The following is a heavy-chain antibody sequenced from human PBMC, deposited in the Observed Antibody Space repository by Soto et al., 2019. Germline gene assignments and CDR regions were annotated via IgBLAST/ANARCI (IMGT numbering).Heavy chain of an antibody. CDR3: ARDRGSSGWEYYYYYGMDV. D-gene: IGHD6-19*01. J-gene: IGHJ6*02. Sequence: GGSLRLSCAASGFTFSSYGMHWVRQAPGKGLEWVAVIWYDGSNKYYADSVKGRFTISRDNSKNTLYLQMNSLRAEDTAVYYCARDRGSSGWEYYYYYGMDVWGQGTTVTVSS. CDR2: IWYDGSNK. CDR1: GFTFSSYG. V-gene: IGHV3-33*01.